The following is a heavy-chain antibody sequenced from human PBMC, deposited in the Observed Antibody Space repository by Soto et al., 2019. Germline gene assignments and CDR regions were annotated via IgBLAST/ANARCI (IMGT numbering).Heavy chain of an antibody. CDR2: VYYTGKT. V-gene: IGHV4-59*01. CDR1: GASIDNYS. Sequence: SETLSLTCTVCGASIDNYSWTWVRQSPGKGLEWIGYVYYTGKTNYNPSLMSRVTISIDMSKTQYSLRLSSVTAADTAVYYCARTVWELHAFDIWGQGTLVTVSS. CDR3: ARTVWELHAFDI. J-gene: IGHJ3*02. D-gene: IGHD1-26*01.